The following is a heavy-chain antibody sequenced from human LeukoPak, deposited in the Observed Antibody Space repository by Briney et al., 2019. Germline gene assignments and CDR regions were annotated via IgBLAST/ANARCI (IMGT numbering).Heavy chain of an antibody. CDR3: AKDLGSGWDSEYFQH. Sequence: GGSLRLSCAASGFTFSSYGMHWVRQAPGKGLEWVAFIRYDGSNKYYADSVKGRFTISRDNSKNTLYLQMNSLRAEDTAVYYCAKDLGSGWDSEYFQHWGQGTLVTVSS. CDR1: GFTFSSYG. J-gene: IGHJ1*01. D-gene: IGHD6-19*01. CDR2: IRYDGSNK. V-gene: IGHV3-30*02.